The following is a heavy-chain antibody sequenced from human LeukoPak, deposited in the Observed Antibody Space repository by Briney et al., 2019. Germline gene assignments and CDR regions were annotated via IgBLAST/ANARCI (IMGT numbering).Heavy chain of an antibody. CDR1: GYSFTSYW. CDR3: ARHLRSLDAFDI. D-gene: IGHD1-26*01. CDR2: IYPGDSDT. Sequence: GESLKISCXGSGYSFTSYWIGWVRQMPGRGLEWMGIIYPGDSDTRYSPSFQGQVTISADKSISTAHLQWSSLKASDTAMYYCARHLRSLDAFDIWGQGTMVTVSS. V-gene: IGHV5-51*01. J-gene: IGHJ3*02.